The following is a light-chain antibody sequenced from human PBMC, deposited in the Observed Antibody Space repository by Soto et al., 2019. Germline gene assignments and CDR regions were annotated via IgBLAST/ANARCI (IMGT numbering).Light chain of an antibody. J-gene: IGLJ1*01. CDR1: SSAVGGYNY. Sequence: QSALTQPRSVSGSPGQSVTISCTGTSSAVGGYNYVSWYQQHPGKAPKLMIYDVSKRPSRVPDRFSGSKSGNTASLTISGLQAEDEADYYCCSYAGSYSYVFGTGTKLTVL. CDR2: DVS. CDR3: CSYAGSYSYV. V-gene: IGLV2-11*01.